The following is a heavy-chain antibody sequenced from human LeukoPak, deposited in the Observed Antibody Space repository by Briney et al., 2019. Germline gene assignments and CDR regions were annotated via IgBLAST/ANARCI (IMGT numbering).Heavy chain of an antibody. CDR1: GFTFSSHG. CDR3: AKDGTGGYYYLDY. D-gene: IGHD3-22*01. V-gene: IGHV3-30*18. J-gene: IGHJ4*02. CDR2: ILYDGSNE. Sequence: HSGGSLRLSCAASGFTFSSHGMHWVRQAPGMGLEWVALILYDGSNEYYADSVQGRFTISRDSSRNTLYLQMNNLRAEDTAVYYCAKDGTGGYYYLDYWGQGTLVTVSS.